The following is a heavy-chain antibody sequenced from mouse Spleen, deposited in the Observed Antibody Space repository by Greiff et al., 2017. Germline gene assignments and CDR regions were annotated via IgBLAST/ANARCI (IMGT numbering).Heavy chain of an antibody. CDR3: ARCDWDVWYFDV. CDR2: ISYSGST. V-gene: IGHV3-8*02. Sequence: EVKLQESGPSLVKPSQTLSLTCSVTGDSITSGYWNWIRKFPGNKLEYMGYISYSGSTYYNPSLKSRISITRDTSKNQYYLQLNSVTTEDTATYYCARCDWDVWYFDVWGAGTTVTVSS. J-gene: IGHJ1*01. D-gene: IGHD4-1*01. CDR1: GDSITSGY.